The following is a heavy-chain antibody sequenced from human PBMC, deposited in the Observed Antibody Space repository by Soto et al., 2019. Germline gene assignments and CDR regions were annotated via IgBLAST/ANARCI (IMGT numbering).Heavy chain of an antibody. CDR1: GGSISSYY. V-gene: IGHV4-59*01. Sequence: PSETLSLTCTVSGGSISSYYWSWIRQPPGKGLEWIGYIYYSGSTNYNPSLKSRVTISVDTSKNQFSLKLSSVTAADTAVYYCARRVRGYSYGYYFDYWGQGTLVTVPQ. CDR3: ARRVRGYSYGYYFDY. D-gene: IGHD5-18*01. J-gene: IGHJ4*02. CDR2: IYYSGST.